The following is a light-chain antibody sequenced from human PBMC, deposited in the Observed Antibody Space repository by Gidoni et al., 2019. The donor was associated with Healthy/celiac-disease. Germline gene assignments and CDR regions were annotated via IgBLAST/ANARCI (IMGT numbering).Light chain of an antibody. V-gene: IGKV1-39*01. CDR2: AAS. J-gene: IGKJ2*01. Sequence: MTQSPSSLSASVGDRVTITCRASQSISSYLNWYQQKPGKAPKLLIYAASSLQSGVPSRFSGSGSGTDFTLTISSLQPEDFATYYCQQSYSTPTFGQXTKLEIK. CDR3: QQSYSTPT. CDR1: QSISSY.